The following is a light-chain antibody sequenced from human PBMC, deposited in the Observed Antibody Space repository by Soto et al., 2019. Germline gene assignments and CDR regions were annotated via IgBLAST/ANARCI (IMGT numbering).Light chain of an antibody. CDR2: EVS. J-gene: IGLJ2*01. V-gene: IGLV2-14*01. Sequence: QSALTQPASVSGSPGQSITISCTGTRSDVGYYNYVSWYQQHPGKAPKLMIYEVSNRPSGVSNRFSGSKSGNTASLTISGLQAEDEAEYYCSSYTSSATLVVFGGGTQLTVL. CDR1: RSDVGYYNY. CDR3: SSYTSSATLVV.